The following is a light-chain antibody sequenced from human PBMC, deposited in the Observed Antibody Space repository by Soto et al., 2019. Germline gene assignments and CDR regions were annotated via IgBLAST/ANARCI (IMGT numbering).Light chain of an antibody. CDR2: GAS. J-gene: IGKJ1*01. V-gene: IGKV3-20*01. CDR3: QQDGSSTGT. Sequence: EIVLTQSPGTLSLSPGEGATLSCRASQSVSSSYLAWYQHKRGQPPRLLIYGASSRATGIPDRFSGSGSGTDFTLTISRLEPEDFAVYYCQQDGSSTGTFGQGTKVEIK. CDR1: QSVSSSY.